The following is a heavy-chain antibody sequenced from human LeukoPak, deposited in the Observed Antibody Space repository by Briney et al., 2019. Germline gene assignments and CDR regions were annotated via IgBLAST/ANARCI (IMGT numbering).Heavy chain of an antibody. J-gene: IGHJ4*02. CDR1: GGSFSGYY. CDR3: ARQYYYDSSGYYYFDY. V-gene: IGHV4-34*01. Sequence: PSETLSLTCAVYGGSFSGYYWSWIRQPPGKGLEWIGEINHSGSTNYNPSLKSRVTISVDTSKNQFSLKLSSVTAADTAVYYCARQYYYDSSGYYYFDYWGQGTLATVSS. CDR2: INHSGST. D-gene: IGHD3-22*01.